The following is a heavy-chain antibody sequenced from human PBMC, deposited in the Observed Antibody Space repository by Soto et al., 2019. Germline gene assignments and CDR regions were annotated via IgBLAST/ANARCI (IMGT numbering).Heavy chain of an antibody. D-gene: IGHD6-19*01. CDR3: ARGQWLSDEIKDSYYYYGMDV. CDR2: IIPIFGTA. CDR1: GGTFSSYA. Sequence: ASVKVSCKASGGTFSSYAISWVRQAPGQGLEWMGGIIPIFGTANYAQKFQGRVTITADESTSTAYMELSSLRSEDTAVYYCARGQWLSDEIKDSYYYYGMDVWGQGTTVTVSS. V-gene: IGHV1-69*13. J-gene: IGHJ6*02.